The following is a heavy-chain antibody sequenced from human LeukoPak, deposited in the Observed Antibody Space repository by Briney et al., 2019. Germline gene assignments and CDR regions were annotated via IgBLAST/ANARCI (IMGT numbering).Heavy chain of an antibody. Sequence: VASVTVSCTASGYTFTSYYMHWVRQAPGQGLEWMGIISPSGGSTSYAQKFQGRVTMTRDTSTSTVYMELSSLRSEDTAVYYCARGNPSLGAFDIWGQGTMVTVSS. CDR1: GYTFTSYY. V-gene: IGHV1-46*01. CDR3: ARGNPSLGAFDI. CDR2: ISPSGGST. D-gene: IGHD7-27*01. J-gene: IGHJ3*02.